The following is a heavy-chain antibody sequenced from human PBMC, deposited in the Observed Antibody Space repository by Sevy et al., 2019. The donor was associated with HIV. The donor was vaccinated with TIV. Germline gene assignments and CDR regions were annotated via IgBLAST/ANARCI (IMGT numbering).Heavy chain of an antibody. CDR3: ARGDPDSDPSGDDAFDI. CDR1: GYTFTTYD. D-gene: IGHD1-26*01. Sequence: ASVKVSCKASGYTFTTYDINWVRQATGQGLEWMGRMNPNSRATGYAQNFHGRVTITGNTSISTAYLELSSLKSEDTAVYFCARGDPDSDPSGDDAFDIWGRGTMVTVSS. V-gene: IGHV1-8*03. J-gene: IGHJ3*02. CDR2: MNPNSRAT.